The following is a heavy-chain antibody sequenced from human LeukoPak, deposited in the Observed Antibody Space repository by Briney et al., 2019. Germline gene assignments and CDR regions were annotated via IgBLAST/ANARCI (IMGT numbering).Heavy chain of an antibody. J-gene: IGHJ4*02. CDR1: GGSISSYY. Sequence: SETLSLACTVSGGSISSYYWSWIRQPPGKGLEWIGYIYYSGSTNYNPSLKSRVTISVDTSKNQFSLKLNSVTAADTAVYYCAGGGDSGGYYYPMFDYWGQGTLVTVSS. V-gene: IGHV4-59*01. CDR3: AGGGDSGGYYYPMFDY. CDR2: IYYSGST. D-gene: IGHD3-22*01.